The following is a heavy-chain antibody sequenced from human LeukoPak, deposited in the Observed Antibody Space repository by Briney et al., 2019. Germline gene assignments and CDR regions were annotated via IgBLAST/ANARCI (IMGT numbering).Heavy chain of an antibody. J-gene: IGHJ4*02. CDR1: GYTFTSYG. Sequence: ASVKVSCKASGYTFTSYGISWVRQAPGQGLEWMGWISAYNANTNYAQKLQGRVTLTTDTSTSTAYMELRSLRSDDTAVYFCARDPQSGALYDYVWGSYRYGEGNYFDYWGQGTLVTVSS. D-gene: IGHD3-16*02. V-gene: IGHV1-18*01. CDR2: ISAYNANT. CDR3: ARDPQSGALYDYVWGSYRYGEGNYFDY.